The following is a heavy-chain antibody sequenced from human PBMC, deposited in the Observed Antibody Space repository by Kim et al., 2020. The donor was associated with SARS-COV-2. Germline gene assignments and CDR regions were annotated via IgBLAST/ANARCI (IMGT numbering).Heavy chain of an antibody. D-gene: IGHD4-17*01. CDR2: ISYDENNK. V-gene: IGHV3-30*04. J-gene: IGHJ3*02. Sequence: GGSLRLSCAASGFTFSSYAMHWVRQAPGKGLEWVAVISYDENNKYYADSVKGRFTISRDNSKNTLYLQMNSLRAEDTAVYYCARGRAATIYDALVIRGQWTMVIV. CDR1: GFTFSSYA. CDR3: ARGRAATIYDALVI.